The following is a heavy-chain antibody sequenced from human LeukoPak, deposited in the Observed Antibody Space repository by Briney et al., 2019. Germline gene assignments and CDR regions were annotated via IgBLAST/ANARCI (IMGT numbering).Heavy chain of an antibody. D-gene: IGHD2-21*02. J-gene: IGHJ3*02. CDR3: ARDRRLAYCGGDCYDAFDI. V-gene: IGHV1-18*01. CDR2: ISAYNGNT. Sequence: ASVKVSCXASGYTFTSYGISWVRQAPGQGLEWMGWISAYNGNTNYAQKLQGRVTMTTDTSTSTAYMELRSLRSDDTAVYYCARDRRLAYCGGDCYDAFDIWGQGTMVTVSS. CDR1: GYTFTSYG.